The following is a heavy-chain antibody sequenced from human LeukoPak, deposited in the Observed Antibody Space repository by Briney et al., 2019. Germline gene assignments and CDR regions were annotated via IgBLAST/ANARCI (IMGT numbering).Heavy chain of an antibody. D-gene: IGHD3-16*01. V-gene: IGHV3-33*01. Sequence: PGGSLRLSCAASGFTFSSYGMHWVRQAPGKGLEWVAVIWYDGSNKYYADSVKGRFTISRDNSKNTLYLQMNSLRAEDTAVYYCATALPDWGDAFDIWGQGTMVTVSS. CDR1: GFTFSSYG. CDR3: ATALPDWGDAFDI. J-gene: IGHJ3*02. CDR2: IWYDGSNK.